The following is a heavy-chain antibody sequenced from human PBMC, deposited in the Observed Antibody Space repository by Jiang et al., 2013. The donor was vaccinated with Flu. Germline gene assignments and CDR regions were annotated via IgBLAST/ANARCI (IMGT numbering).Heavy chain of an antibody. CDR3: ARDTAREYYDSHDYWYFDV. V-gene: IGHV1-46*01. CDR2: INPDGGAT. CDR1: GYTFTKYY. Sequence: EVKKPGASVKVSCKASGYTFTKYYIHWVRQVPGQGLEWMGIINPDGGATSYAQNFGGRVTMTRDTSTGTVYMELSSLTSGDTAIYYCARDTAREYYDSHDYWYFDVWGRGTLV. J-gene: IGHJ2*01. D-gene: IGHD2/OR15-2a*01.